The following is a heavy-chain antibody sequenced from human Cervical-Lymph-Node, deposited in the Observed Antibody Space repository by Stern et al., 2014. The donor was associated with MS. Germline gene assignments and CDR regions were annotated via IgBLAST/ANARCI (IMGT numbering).Heavy chain of an antibody. J-gene: IGHJ3*02. CDR2: IDPDRGGT. CDR1: GYIFTAYY. V-gene: IGHV1-2*02. D-gene: IGHD6-13*01. CDR3: ARMAYSNIYYAGLDI. Sequence: VQLVESGAEVKKPGASVKVSCTAAGYIFTAYYIHWLRQAPGQGLVWLGWIDPDRGGTNYAQKFQGRVTMTRVTSISTAYMELTSPTSDDTAVYYCARMAYSNIYYAGLDIWGQGTMVTVSS.